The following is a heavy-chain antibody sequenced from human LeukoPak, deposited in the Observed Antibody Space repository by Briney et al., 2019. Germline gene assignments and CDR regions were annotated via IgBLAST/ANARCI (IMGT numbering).Heavy chain of an antibody. D-gene: IGHD3-10*01. V-gene: IGHV3-7*04. Sequence: TGGSLRLSCAASVFTLSRYWMSWVRQAPGKGLEWVANIKHDGSEKYYVDSVKGRFTISRDNAKNSLYLQMNSLRGEDTAVYYCARDRDYYNYFEYWGQGTLVTVSS. J-gene: IGHJ4*02. CDR2: IKHDGSEK. CDR3: ARDRDYYNYFEY. CDR1: VFTLSRYW.